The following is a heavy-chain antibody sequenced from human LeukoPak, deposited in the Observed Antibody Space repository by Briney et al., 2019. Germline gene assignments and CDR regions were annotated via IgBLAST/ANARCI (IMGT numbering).Heavy chain of an antibody. CDR2: ISGSGSAT. J-gene: IGHJ4*02. Sequence: PGGSLRLSCAASGFTFRSYAMNWVRQAPGKGLEWVSAISGSGSATYYADSAKGRFTISRDNAKNSLYLQMNSLSAEDTAVYYCARDSSILFDYWGQGTLVTVSS. CDR1: GFTFRSYA. D-gene: IGHD6-6*01. CDR3: ARDSSILFDY. V-gene: IGHV3-23*01.